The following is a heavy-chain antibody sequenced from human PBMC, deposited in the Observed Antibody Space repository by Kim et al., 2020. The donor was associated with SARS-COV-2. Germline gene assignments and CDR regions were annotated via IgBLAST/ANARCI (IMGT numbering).Heavy chain of an antibody. CDR2: FDPEDGET. CDR3: AIATANYYDSGGYYYYYYY. J-gene: IGHJ6*03. CDR1: GYTLTELS. V-gene: IGHV1-24*01. D-gene: IGHD3-22*01. Sequence: ASVKVSCKVSGYTLTELSMHWVRQAPGKGLEWMGGFDPEDGETIYAQKFQGRVTITEDKTTDTAYMELSSLRSEDTAECYCAIATANYYDSGGYYYYYYY.